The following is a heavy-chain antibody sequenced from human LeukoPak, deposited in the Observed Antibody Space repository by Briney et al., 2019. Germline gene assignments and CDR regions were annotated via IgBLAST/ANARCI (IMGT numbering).Heavy chain of an antibody. Sequence: GGSLRLSCAASGFTVSSNYMSWVRQAPGKGLEWVSGISWNSGSIGYADSVKGRFTISRDNAKNSLYLQMNSLRAEDTALYYCAKVASVVAAPNSYYFDYWGQGTLVTVSS. CDR3: AKVASVVAAPNSYYFDY. CDR2: ISWNSGSI. D-gene: IGHD2-15*01. CDR1: GFTVSSNY. V-gene: IGHV3-9*01. J-gene: IGHJ4*02.